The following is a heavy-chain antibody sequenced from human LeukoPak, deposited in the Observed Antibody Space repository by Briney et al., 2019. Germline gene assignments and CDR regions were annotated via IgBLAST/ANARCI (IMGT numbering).Heavy chain of an antibody. J-gene: IGHJ4*02. Sequence: GGSLRLSCAASGFTFSSYSMNWVRQAPGKGLEWLSSISSSSSYIYYADSVKGRFTISRDNAKNSLYLQMNSLRAEDTAVYYCARGSAAGTFDYWGQGTLVTVSS. CDR2: ISSSSSYI. CDR3: ARGSAAGTFDY. V-gene: IGHV3-21*01. CDR1: GFTFSSYS. D-gene: IGHD6-13*01.